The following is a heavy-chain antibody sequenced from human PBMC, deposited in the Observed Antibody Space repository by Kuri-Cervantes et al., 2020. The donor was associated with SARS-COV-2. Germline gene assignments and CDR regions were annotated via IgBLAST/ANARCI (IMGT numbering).Heavy chain of an antibody. Sequence: GESLKIFCAASGFTFSSYGMHWVRQAPGKGLEWVAVISYDGSNKYYADSVKGRFTISRDNSKNTLYLQMNSLRAEDTAVYYCARDRYYDSSGPMIDYWGQGTLVTVSS. CDR2: ISYDGSNK. V-gene: IGHV3-30*03. CDR1: GFTFSSYG. J-gene: IGHJ4*02. D-gene: IGHD3-22*01. CDR3: ARDRYYDSSGPMIDY.